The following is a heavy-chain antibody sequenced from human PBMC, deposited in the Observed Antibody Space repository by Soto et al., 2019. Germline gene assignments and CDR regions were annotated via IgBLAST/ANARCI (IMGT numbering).Heavy chain of an antibody. J-gene: IGHJ6*02. V-gene: IGHV4-34*01. CDR3: ARVAAAGKYYYYYYGMDV. CDR2: INHSGST. D-gene: IGHD6-13*01. Sequence: SETLSLTCAVYCGSFSGYYWSWIRQPPGKGLEWIGEINHSGSTNYNPSLKSRVTISVDTSKNQFSLKLSSVTAADTAVYYCARVAAAGKYYYYYYGMDVWGQGTTVTVSS. CDR1: CGSFSGYY.